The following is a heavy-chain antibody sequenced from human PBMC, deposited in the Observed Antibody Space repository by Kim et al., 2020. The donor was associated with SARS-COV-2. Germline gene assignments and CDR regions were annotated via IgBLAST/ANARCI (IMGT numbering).Heavy chain of an antibody. CDR2: ISGSGYNT. D-gene: IGHD2-2*01. CDR1: GFTFSNYA. V-gene: IGHV3-23*01. J-gene: IGHJ4*02. CDR3: AKDPDTVVVPATLSGYFDY. Sequence: GGSLRLSCAASGFTFSNYAMSWVRQAPGKGLEWVSAISGSGYNTYYADSVKGRFTISRDNSKNTLYLEMKNLRAEDTAVYYCAKDPDTVVVPATLSGYFDYWGQGTLVTVSS.